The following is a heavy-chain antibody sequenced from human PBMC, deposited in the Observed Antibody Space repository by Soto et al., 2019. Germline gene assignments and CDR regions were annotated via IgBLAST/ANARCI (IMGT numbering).Heavy chain of an antibody. Sequence: EGSLRLSCAASRFTFSSYAMSWVRQAPGKGLEWVSAISGSGGSTYYADSVKGRFTTSRDNSKNTLYLQMNSLRAEDTAVYYCAKKRPYYYAALDYWGQGTLVTVSS. CDR3: AKKRPYYYAALDY. CDR2: ISGSGGST. CDR1: RFTFSSYA. V-gene: IGHV3-23*01. J-gene: IGHJ4*02. D-gene: IGHD3-10*01.